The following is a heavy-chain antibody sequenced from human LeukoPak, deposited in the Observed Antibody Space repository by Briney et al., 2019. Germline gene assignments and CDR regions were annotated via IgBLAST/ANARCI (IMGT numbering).Heavy chain of an antibody. Sequence: GGSLRLSCAASGFTFSSYGMHWVRQAPGKGLEWVAVISYDGSNKYYADSVKGRFTISRDNSKNTLYLQMNSLRAEDTAVYYCATYSSNWDAFDIWGQGTVVTVSS. CDR2: ISYDGSNK. V-gene: IGHV3-30*03. J-gene: IGHJ3*02. CDR3: ATYSSNWDAFDI. D-gene: IGHD6-13*01. CDR1: GFTFSSYG.